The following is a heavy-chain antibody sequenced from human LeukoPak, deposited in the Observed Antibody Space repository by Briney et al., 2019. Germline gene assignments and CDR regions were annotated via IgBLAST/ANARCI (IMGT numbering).Heavy chain of an antibody. CDR3: ARAPSPYYYGSSAYYSDY. CDR2: MNPYTGKT. D-gene: IGHD3-10*01. CDR1: GYTFTSFD. V-gene: IGHV1-8*03. Sequence: ASVKVSCKTSGYTFTSFDINWVRQAAGQGLEWLGWMNPYTGKTGYAQKFQGRVTFTGDTSTRTAYMEVSSLSSEDTAVYYCARAPSPYYYGSSAYYSDYWGQGTLVTVSS. J-gene: IGHJ4*02.